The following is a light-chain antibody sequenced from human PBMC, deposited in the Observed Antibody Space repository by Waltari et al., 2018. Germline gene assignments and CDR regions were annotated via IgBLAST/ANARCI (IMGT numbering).Light chain of an antibody. J-gene: IGLJ1*01. CDR1: SGDVGGYDL. CDR3: SSFTSSSTGI. CDR2: DAT. Sequence: QSALTQPASVSGSPGQSITISCTGTSGDVGGYDLVSWYQQHPAKAPKLMIYDATNRPSGVSDRCSASTTGNTASLTISDLRPEDEAEYYCSSFTSSSTGIFGSGTTVTVL. V-gene: IGLV2-14*03.